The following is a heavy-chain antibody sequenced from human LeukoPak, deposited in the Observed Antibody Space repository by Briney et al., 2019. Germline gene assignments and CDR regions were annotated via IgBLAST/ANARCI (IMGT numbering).Heavy chain of an antibody. J-gene: IGHJ4*02. CDR1: GGSISSGDYY. D-gene: IGHD3-22*01. CDR2: IYYSGST. Sequence: SETLSLTCTVSGGSISSGDYYWSWIRQPPGKGLEWIGYIYYSGSTYYNLSLKSRVTISVDTSKNQFSLKLSSVTAADTAVYYCAREVDYDSSGYYYIYWGQGTLVTVSS. CDR3: AREVDYDSSGYYYIY. V-gene: IGHV4-30-4*08.